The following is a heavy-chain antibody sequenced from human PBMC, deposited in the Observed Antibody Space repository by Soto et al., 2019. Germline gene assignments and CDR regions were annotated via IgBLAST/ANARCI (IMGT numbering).Heavy chain of an antibody. J-gene: IGHJ4*02. CDR2: IRYDGSNK. CDR1: GFTFSSYG. Sequence: QVQLVESGGGVVQPGRSLRLSCAASGFTFSSYGMHWVRQAPGKGLEWVAVIRYDGSNKYYADSVKGRFIISRDNSKNTLYLPMNSLRAEDTAVYYCATDSYPDSSGSYFDYWGQGTLVTVSS. V-gene: IGHV3-33*01. D-gene: IGHD3-22*01. CDR3: ATDSYPDSSGSYFDY.